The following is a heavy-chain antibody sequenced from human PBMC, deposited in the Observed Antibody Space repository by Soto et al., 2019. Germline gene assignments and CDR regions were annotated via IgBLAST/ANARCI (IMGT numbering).Heavy chain of an antibody. D-gene: IGHD6-6*01. CDR2: ISSSGSTI. CDR1: GFTFSDYY. CDR3: ASPGWSSSSWGPFDY. J-gene: IGHJ4*02. V-gene: IGHV3-11*01. Sequence: GGSLRLSCAASGFTFSDYYMSWIRQAPGKGLEWVSYISSSGSTIYYADSVKGRFTISRDNAKNSLYLQMNSLRAEDTAVYYCASPGWSSSSWGPFDYWGQGNLVTVSS.